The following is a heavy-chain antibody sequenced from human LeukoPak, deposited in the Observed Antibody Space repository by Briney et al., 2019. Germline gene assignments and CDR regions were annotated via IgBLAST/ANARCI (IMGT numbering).Heavy chain of an antibody. CDR1: GYTFTGYY. CDR3: ARPPKGLLWFGELITPDTDNWFDP. D-gene: IGHD3-10*01. Sequence: ASVKVSCKASGYTFTGYYMHWVRQAPGQGLEWMGRINPNSGGTNYAQKFQGRVTMTRDTSSSTAYMELSRLRFDDTAVYYCARPPKGLLWFGELITPDTDNWFDPWGQGTLVTVSS. V-gene: IGHV1-2*06. J-gene: IGHJ5*02. CDR2: INPNSGGT.